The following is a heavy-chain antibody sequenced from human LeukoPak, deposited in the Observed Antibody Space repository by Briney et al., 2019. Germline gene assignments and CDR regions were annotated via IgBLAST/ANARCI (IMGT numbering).Heavy chain of an antibody. D-gene: IGHD3-10*01. CDR2: INHSGST. Sequence: SETLSLTCAVYGGSFSGYYWSWIRQPPGKGLEWIGEINHSGSTNYNPSLKSRVTISVDTSKNQFSLKLSSVTAADTAVYYCARRSGFTMVRGVISNWFDPWGQGTLVTVSS. CDR1: GGSFSGYY. CDR3: ARRSGFTMVRGVISNWFDP. J-gene: IGHJ5*02. V-gene: IGHV4-34*01.